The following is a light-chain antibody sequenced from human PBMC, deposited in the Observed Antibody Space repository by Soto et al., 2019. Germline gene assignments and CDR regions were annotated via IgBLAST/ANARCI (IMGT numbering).Light chain of an antibody. CDR2: EVS. Sequence: SVLTQPPSASGSPGQSVTISCTGTSSDVGGYNYVSWYQQHPGKAPKLMIYEVSKRPSGVPDRFSGSKSGNTASLTVSGLQAEDEAHYYCSSYTTSSSYVFGTGTKVTVL. CDR1: SSDVGGYNY. J-gene: IGLJ1*01. V-gene: IGLV2-8*01. CDR3: SSYTTSSSYV.